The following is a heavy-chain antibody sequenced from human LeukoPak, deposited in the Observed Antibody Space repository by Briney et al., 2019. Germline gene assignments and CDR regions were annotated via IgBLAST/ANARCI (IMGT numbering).Heavy chain of an antibody. CDR2: IYPADSDT. CDR1: GYNFTNHW. Sequence: GESLKIACKGSGYNFTNHWINWVRQMPGKGLEWMGSIYPADSDTRYSPSFQGQVTISSDKSISTAYLQWSSLKASDTAMYYCARQGSSGYLEYWGQGTLVTVSS. V-gene: IGHV5-51*01. D-gene: IGHD3-22*01. J-gene: IGHJ4*02. CDR3: ARQGSSGYLEY.